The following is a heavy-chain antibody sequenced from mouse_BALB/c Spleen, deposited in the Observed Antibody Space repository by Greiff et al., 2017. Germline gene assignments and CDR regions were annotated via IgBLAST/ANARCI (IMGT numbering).Heavy chain of an antibody. CDR1: GFTFSSYG. V-gene: IGHV5-6-3*01. D-gene: IGHD2-3*01. Sequence: EVQGVESGGGLVQPGGSLKLSCAASGFTFSSYGMSWVRQTPDKRLELVATINSNGGSTYYPDSVKGRFTISRDNAKNTLYLQMSSLKSEDTAMYYCARYDGYYEDAMDYWGQGTSVTVSS. J-gene: IGHJ4*01. CDR3: ARYDGYYEDAMDY. CDR2: INSNGGST.